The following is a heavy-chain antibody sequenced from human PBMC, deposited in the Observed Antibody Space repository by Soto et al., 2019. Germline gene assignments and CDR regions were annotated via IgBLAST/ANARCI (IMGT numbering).Heavy chain of an antibody. D-gene: IGHD1-1*01. J-gene: IGHJ3*02. CDR3: AHAYKNNWFNAGFYI. CDR2: IYWYDDK. V-gene: IGHV2-5*01. Sequence: QITLKESGPTLVKPTQTLTPTCTFSGFALSTSGLGVGWIRQPPGKALEWLGIIYWYDDKPYSPSLRSRFTIIEDTSKNQVFLTMSNMDPVETATYYCAHAYKNNWFNAGFYIWGKGTMGTLSS. CDR1: GFALSTSGLG.